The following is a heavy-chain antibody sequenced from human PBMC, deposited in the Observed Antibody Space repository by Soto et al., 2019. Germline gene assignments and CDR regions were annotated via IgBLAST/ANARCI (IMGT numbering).Heavy chain of an antibody. CDR2: ISGSGGST. V-gene: IGHV3-23*01. Sequence: EVQLLESGGGLVQPGGSLRLACAASGFTFSSYAMSWFRQAPGKGLEWVSGISGSGGSTYYADSVKGRFTISRDTSKNTLYLQMNSLRAEDTAVYYCAKFHDYYGSLVTGAYFDYWGQGTLVTVSS. CDR1: GFTFSSYA. CDR3: AKFHDYYGSLVTGAYFDY. J-gene: IGHJ4*02. D-gene: IGHD3-10*01.